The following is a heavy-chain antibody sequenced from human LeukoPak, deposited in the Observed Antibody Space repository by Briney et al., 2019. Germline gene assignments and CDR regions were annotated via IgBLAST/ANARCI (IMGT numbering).Heavy chain of an antibody. Sequence: PGGSLRLSCAASGFTFSDYYMSWIRQARGKGLEWVSYISSSGSTIYYADSVKGRFTISRDNAKNSLYLQMNSLRAEDTAVYYCARGSTVVTYVFDYWGRGTLVTVSS. CDR3: ARGSTVVTYVFDY. V-gene: IGHV3-11*01. J-gene: IGHJ4*02. CDR2: ISSSGSTI. CDR1: GFTFSDYY. D-gene: IGHD4-23*01.